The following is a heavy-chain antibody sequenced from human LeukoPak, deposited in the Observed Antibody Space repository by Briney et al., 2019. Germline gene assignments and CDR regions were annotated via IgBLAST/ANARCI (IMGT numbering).Heavy chain of an antibody. D-gene: IGHD1-7*01. CDR2: ITGSGDNT. V-gene: IGHV3-23*01. J-gene: IGHJ6*03. CDR3: ARGSQGNWNYAHYYYYMDV. CDR1: GFTFSSYA. Sequence: GGSLRLSCAASGFTFSSYAMSWVRQAPGKGLEWVSAITGSGDNTYNADSVKGRFTISRDNAKNTLYLQMNSLRAEDTAVYYCARGSQGNWNYAHYYYYMDVWGKGTTVTVSS.